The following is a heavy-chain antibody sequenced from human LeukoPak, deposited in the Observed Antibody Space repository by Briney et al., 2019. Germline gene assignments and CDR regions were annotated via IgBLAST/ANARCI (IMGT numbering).Heavy chain of an antibody. CDR2: ISGSGGST. Sequence: GGSLRLSCAASGFTFSNYAMNWVRQAPGKGLEWVSAISGSGGSTYYADSVKGRFTISRDNSKNTLYLQMNSLRAEDTAVYYCAKELYSLDAFDIWGQGTMVTVSS. J-gene: IGHJ3*02. D-gene: IGHD2-8*01. CDR3: AKELYSLDAFDI. CDR1: GFTFSNYA. V-gene: IGHV3-23*01.